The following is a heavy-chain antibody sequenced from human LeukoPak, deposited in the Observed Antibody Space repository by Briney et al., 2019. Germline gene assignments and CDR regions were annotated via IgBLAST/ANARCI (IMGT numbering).Heavy chain of an antibody. V-gene: IGHV4-61*01. CDR2: IYYSGST. Sequence: PSETLSLTCTVSGGSISSSSYYWSWIRQPPGKGLEWIGYIYYSGSTNYNPSLKSRVTISVDTSKNQFSLKLSSVTAADTAVYYCARTSHSFLSDGFDPWGQGTLVTVSS. CDR3: ARTSHSFLSDGFDP. D-gene: IGHD3-3*01. J-gene: IGHJ5*02. CDR1: GGSISSSSYY.